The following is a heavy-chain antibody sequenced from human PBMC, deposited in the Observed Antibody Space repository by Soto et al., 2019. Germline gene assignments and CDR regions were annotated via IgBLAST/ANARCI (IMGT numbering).Heavy chain of an antibody. CDR3: ARGGHSSSWYIGSDYYYYGMDV. CDR2: MNPNSGNT. V-gene: IGHV1-8*02. J-gene: IGHJ6*02. D-gene: IGHD6-13*01. Sequence: ASVKVSCKASGYTFTSYDINWVRQATGQGLAWMGWMNPNSGNTGYAQKFQGRVTMARNTSISTACMELSSLRSEDTAVYYCARGGHSSSWYIGSDYYYYGMDVWGQGTTVTVSS. CDR1: GYTFTSYD.